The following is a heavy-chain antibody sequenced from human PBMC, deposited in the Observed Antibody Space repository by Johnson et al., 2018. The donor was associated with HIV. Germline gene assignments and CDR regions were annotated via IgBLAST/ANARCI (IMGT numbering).Heavy chain of an antibody. CDR2: ISSIGSTI. D-gene: IGHD6-6*01. V-gene: IGHV3-11*04. J-gene: IGHJ3*02. CDR3: AKDRRTYSSSADAFDI. CDR1: GFTFSDNY. Sequence: QVQLVESGGGLVKPGGSLRLSCAASGFTFSDNYMNWVRQAPGKGLEWVSYISSIGSTIYSADSVKGRFTISRDNAKNSLYLKMNSLRAEDTAVYYCAKDRRTYSSSADAFDIWGQGTMVTVSS.